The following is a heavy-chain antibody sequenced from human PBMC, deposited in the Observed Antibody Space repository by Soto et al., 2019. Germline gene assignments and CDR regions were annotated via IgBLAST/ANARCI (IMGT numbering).Heavy chain of an antibody. CDR2: IYYSGST. J-gene: IGHJ3*02. Sequence: QLQLQESGPGLVKPSETLSLTCTVSGGSISSSSYYWGWIRQPPGKGLEWIGSIYYSGSTYYNPALKSRVTISVDTSKNQCSLKLSSVTAADTAVYYCASTLWFGELHAFDIWGQGTMVTVSS. CDR3: ASTLWFGELHAFDI. CDR1: GGSISSSSYY. D-gene: IGHD3-10*01. V-gene: IGHV4-39*01.